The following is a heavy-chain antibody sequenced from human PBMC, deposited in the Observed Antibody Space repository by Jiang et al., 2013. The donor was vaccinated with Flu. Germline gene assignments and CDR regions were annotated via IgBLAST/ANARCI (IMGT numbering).Heavy chain of an antibody. V-gene: IGHV4-61*02. CDR1: GGSISSGSYY. J-gene: IGHJ3*02. CDR2: IYTSGST. CDR3: ARDGNYYYDSRAFDI. Sequence: SGPGLVKPSQTLSLTCTVSGGSISSGSYYWSWIRQPAGKGLEWIGRIYTSGSTNYNPSLKSRVTISVDTSKNQFSLKLSSVTAADTAVYYCARDGNYYYDSRAFDIWGQGTMVTVSS. D-gene: IGHD3-22*01.